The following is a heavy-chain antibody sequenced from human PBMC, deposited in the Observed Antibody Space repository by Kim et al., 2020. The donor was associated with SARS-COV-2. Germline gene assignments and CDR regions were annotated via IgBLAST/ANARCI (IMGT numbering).Heavy chain of an antibody. CDR3: ARGSSSWREKNFDY. Sequence: SETLSLTCTVSGGSISSGSYYWSWIRQPAGKGLEWIGRIYTSESTNYNPSLKSRVTISVDTSKNQFSLKLSSVTAADTAVYYCARGSSSWREKNFDYWGQGTLVTVSS. CDR1: GGSISSGSYY. V-gene: IGHV4-61*02. CDR2: IYTSEST. D-gene: IGHD6-13*01. J-gene: IGHJ4*02.